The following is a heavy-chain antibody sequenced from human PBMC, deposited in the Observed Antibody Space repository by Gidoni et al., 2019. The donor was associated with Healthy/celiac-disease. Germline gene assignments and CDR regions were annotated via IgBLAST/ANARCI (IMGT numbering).Heavy chain of an antibody. Sequence: EVQLLEPGGGWVQPGGSLSLSCAASGFPFTSHARGWARRAPGKGMEWVSVISGSGGSTCNADSVKGRFTISRDNSKNTLYLQMNSLRAEDTDVYYCAREVHAWAAAGSYWYFDLWGRGTLVTVSS. CDR2: ISGSGGST. CDR1: GFPFTSHA. V-gene: IGHV3-23*01. J-gene: IGHJ2*01. CDR3: AREVHAWAAAGSYWYFDL. D-gene: IGHD6-13*01.